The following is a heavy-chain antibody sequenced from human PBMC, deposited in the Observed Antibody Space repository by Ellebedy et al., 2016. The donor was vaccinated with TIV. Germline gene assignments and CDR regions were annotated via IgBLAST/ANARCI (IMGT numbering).Heavy chain of an antibody. Sequence: SETLSLTXTVSGGSISSSDYYWGWIRQPPGKGLEWIGSVFYSGSTYYNPSLKSRVTMSVDTSKNQFSLQLTSVTAADTAVYYCARRHLDSYYYFMDVWGKGTTVTVSS. V-gene: IGHV4-39*01. CDR1: GGSISSSDYY. CDR2: VFYSGST. CDR3: ARRHLDSYYYFMDV. J-gene: IGHJ6*03.